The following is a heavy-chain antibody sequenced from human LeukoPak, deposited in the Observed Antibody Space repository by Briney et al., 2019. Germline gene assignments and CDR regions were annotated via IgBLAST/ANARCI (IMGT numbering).Heavy chain of an antibody. D-gene: IGHD6-19*01. Sequence: GGSLRLSCAASGFTFSSYAMEWVRQAPGRGLEWVSVISYDGSDKNYADSVKGRFTISRDNSMDTLYLQMNSLRAEDTAVYYCARAVYRSGGYYFDYWGQGILVTVSS. CDR1: GFTFSSYA. V-gene: IGHV3-30*04. J-gene: IGHJ4*02. CDR3: ARAVYRSGGYYFDY. CDR2: ISYDGSDK.